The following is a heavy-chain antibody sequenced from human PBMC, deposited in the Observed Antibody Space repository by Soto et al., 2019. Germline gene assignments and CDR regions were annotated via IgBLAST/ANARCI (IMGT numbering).Heavy chain of an antibody. D-gene: IGHD3-3*01. Sequence: EVQLVESGGGLVQPGGSLRLSCAASGFTFSTYWMHWVRQAPGKGLVWVSRINSDGSSTNYADSVKGRFTISRDNGKNTLDLQMNSLRADDTAVYFCARDTSGPPLDYWGQGTLVTVSS. V-gene: IGHV3-74*01. CDR1: GFTFSTYW. CDR3: ARDTSGPPLDY. CDR2: INSDGSST. J-gene: IGHJ4*02.